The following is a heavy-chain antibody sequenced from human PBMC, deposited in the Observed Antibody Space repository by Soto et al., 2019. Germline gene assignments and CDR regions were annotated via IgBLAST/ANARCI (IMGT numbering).Heavy chain of an antibody. CDR3: ASSQGDY. J-gene: IGHJ4*02. CDR2: ISWDGETT. V-gene: IGHV3-43*01. Sequence: EVHLVESGGVGVQPGGSLRLSCAASGFTFDDHNMHWVRQASGKGLEWVSLISWDGETTYYADSVKGRFTISRDNSKNSLYLQMNALTTEDTALYYCASSQGDYWGQGTLVTVAS. CDR1: GFTFDDHN.